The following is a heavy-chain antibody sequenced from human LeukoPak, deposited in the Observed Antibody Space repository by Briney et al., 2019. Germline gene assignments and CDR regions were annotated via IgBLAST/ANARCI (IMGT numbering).Heavy chain of an antibody. V-gene: IGHV3-33*06. J-gene: IGHJ6*03. CDR3: AKGGLQNYYYYYLDV. Sequence: GGSLRLSCAASGFTFSSYGMYWVRQAPGKGLEWVAVIWYDGSNKYYADSVKGRFTISRDNSKNTLYLQMNSLRAEDTAVYYRAKGGLQNYYYYYLDVWGKGTTVTVSS. D-gene: IGHD5-18*01. CDR2: IWYDGSNK. CDR1: GFTFSSYG.